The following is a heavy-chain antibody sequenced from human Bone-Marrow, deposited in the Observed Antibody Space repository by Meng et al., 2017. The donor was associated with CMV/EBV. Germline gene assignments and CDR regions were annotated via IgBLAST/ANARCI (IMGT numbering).Heavy chain of an antibody. CDR1: GISVDDKY. J-gene: IGHJ4*01. Sequence: GGPLRLSCAASGISVDDKYMSWVRQTPGKGLEWVSLVYRNGSTSYADSVKGRFTISRDTFTNMLYLQMDSLRPEDAAIYYCTTDYSRTSGWYVLAHWGHGTRVTVSS. D-gene: IGHD6-19*01. CDR2: VYRNGST. CDR3: TTDYSRTSGWYVLAH. V-gene: IGHV3-66*02.